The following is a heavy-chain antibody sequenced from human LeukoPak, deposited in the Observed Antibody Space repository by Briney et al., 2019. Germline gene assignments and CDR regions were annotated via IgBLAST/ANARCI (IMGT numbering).Heavy chain of an antibody. CDR2: IIPIFGTA. Sequence: SVKVSCKTSGGTFSSQAISWVRQAPGQGLEWMGGIIPIFGTANYAQKFQGRVTITADESTRTVSMEWNSLRSEDTAVVYCASTSDHLVAGAFDIWGQGTMVTVSS. D-gene: IGHD6-6*01. CDR3: ASTSDHLVAGAFDI. CDR1: GGTFSSQA. V-gene: IGHV1-69*13. J-gene: IGHJ3*02.